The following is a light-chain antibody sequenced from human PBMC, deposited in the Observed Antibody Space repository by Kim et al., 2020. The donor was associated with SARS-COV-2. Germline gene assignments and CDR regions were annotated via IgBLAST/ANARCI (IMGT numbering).Light chain of an antibody. Sequence: RQTATLTCTGNNNNVGDQGAAWLQQHQGHPPKLLSYRNNNRPSGISERFSASRSGNTASLTISGLQPEDEADYYCSAWDSSLSGVLFGGGTQLTVL. CDR3: SAWDSSLSGVL. CDR2: RNN. CDR1: NNNVGDQG. J-gene: IGLJ2*01. V-gene: IGLV10-54*01.